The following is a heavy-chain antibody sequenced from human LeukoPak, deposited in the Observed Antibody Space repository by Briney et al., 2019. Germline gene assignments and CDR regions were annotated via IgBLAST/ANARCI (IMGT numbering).Heavy chain of an antibody. CDR3: ARDYGRKLEP. V-gene: IGHV3-21*01. CDR1: GFTFSSYS. D-gene: IGHD1-1*01. J-gene: IGHJ5*02. CDR2: ISSSSSYI. Sequence: GGSLRLSGAASGFTFSSYSMNWVGQAPGKGLEWVSSISSSSSYIYYADSVKGRFTISRDNAKNSLYLQMNSLRAEDTAVYYCARDYGRKLEPWGQGTLVTVSS.